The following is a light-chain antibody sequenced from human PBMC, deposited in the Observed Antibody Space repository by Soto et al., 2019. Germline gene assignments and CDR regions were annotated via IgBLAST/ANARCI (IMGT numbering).Light chain of an antibody. V-gene: IGKV3-15*01. CDR3: QHYNNWNPWT. J-gene: IGKJ1*01. Sequence: EIVLTQSPGTLSLSPGERATLSCRASQSVSSSSLAWYQQRPGQAPRLLMYGASIKATGIPARFSGSGSGTEFSLTISTLQSEDFAIYYCQHYNNWNPWTFGQGNTVDSK. CDR2: GAS. CDR1: QSVSSS.